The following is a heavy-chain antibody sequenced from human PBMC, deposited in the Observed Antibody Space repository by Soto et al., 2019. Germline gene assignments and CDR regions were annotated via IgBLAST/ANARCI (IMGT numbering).Heavy chain of an antibody. V-gene: IGHV3-7*03. CDR1: GFPFRPFG. Sequence: EVLLVESGGGWCRPGGSLNFPCEASGFPFRPFGWDWFGRAPGRGLEWVPKIKEDGREKYYADSVKGRFIISRDNARNSVYLQMNSLRAEDTAVYYCARVRPGNYRDYWGQGTLVTVSS. D-gene: IGHD3-10*01. CDR3: ARVRPGNYRDY. J-gene: IGHJ4*02. CDR2: IKEDGREK.